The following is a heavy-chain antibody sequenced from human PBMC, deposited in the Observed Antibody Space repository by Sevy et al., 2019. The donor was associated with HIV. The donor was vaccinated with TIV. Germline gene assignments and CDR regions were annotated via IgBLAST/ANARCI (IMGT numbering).Heavy chain of an antibody. J-gene: IGHJ4*02. V-gene: IGHV3-23*01. CDR3: AREREADHSSRDFDF. Sequence: GGSLRLSCTASGFTFSSHDMVWVRQAPGKGLEWVSGISEGGKNTYYADSVRGRFTISRDDSKITVYLQMNSLRADDTALYYCAREREADHSSRDFDFWGQGTLVTVSS. D-gene: IGHD6-13*01. CDR2: ISEGGKNT. CDR1: GFTFSSHD.